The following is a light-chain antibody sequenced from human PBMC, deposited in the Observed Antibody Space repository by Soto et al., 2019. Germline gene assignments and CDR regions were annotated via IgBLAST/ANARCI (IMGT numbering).Light chain of an antibody. CDR1: SSDVGGYDY. CDR2: DVS. Sequence: QSVLTQPRSVSGSPGQSVTLSCTGTSSDVGGYDYVSWYQQHPDKAPKLIIYDVSRRPSGVPDRFSGSKSDNTASLTISGLQAEDDADYYCCSYAGNSRVFGTGNKGTVL. J-gene: IGLJ1*01. V-gene: IGLV2-11*01. CDR3: CSYAGNSRV.